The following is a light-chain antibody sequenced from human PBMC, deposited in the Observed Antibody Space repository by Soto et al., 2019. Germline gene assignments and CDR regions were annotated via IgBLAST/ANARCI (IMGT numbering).Light chain of an antibody. Sequence: MQLTQSPSSLSASVGDRVTITCRASQGISSYLAWYQQKPGEAPKLLIYAASTSQSGVPSRFSGSGSGTDFTLTISSXQPEDFATYYCQQLDSFPITFGQGTRLETK. J-gene: IGKJ5*01. CDR3: QQLDSFPIT. V-gene: IGKV1-9*01. CDR1: QGISSY. CDR2: AAS.